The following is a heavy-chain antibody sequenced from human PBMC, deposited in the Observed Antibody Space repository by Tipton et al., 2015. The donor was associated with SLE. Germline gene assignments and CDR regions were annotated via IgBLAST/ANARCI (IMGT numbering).Heavy chain of an antibody. CDR2: IYNTASA. J-gene: IGHJ4*02. Sequence: TLSLTCTVSGGSISTYYWGWIRQPPGKGLEWIGSIYNTASANYNPSLKSRDTISLDTSKNQFSLRLSSVTAADTAVYYCASGVYFFDFWGQGALVTVSS. V-gene: IGHV4-59*01. CDR1: GGSISTYY. D-gene: IGHD3-10*01. CDR3: ASGVYFFDF.